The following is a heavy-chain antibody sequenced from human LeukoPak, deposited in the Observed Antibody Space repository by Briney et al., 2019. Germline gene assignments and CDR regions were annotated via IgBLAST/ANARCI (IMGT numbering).Heavy chain of an antibody. Sequence: AGGSLRLSCAASGFTFSSHAMNWVRQAPGKGLEWVAGISHDGSEKYYADSVKGRFSVSRDNSKNKVYLQMKNLRGEDTAVYYCAKDLKGYDEHWGQGTLVTVSS. CDR1: GFTFSSHA. CDR3: AKDLKGYDEH. V-gene: IGHV3-30*18. D-gene: IGHD5-12*01. J-gene: IGHJ4*02. CDR2: ISHDGSEK.